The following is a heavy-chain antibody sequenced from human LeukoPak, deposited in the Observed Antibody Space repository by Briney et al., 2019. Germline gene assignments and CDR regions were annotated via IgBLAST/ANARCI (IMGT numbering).Heavy chain of an antibody. J-gene: IGHJ4*02. Sequence: GGSLRLSCAASGFTFSSYWMHWVRQGPGKGLVWVSRIKSDGTSTNYADSVKGRFTISRDNAKNTLYLQMNSLGVEDTAVYYCVRDHGDYYFDYWGQGTLVTVSS. V-gene: IGHV3-74*01. CDR3: VRDHGDYYFDY. CDR1: GFTFSSYW. CDR2: IKSDGTST. D-gene: IGHD4-17*01.